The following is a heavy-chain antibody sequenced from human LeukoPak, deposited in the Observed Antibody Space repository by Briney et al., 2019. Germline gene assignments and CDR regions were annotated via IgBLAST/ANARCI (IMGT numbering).Heavy chain of an antibody. CDR3: AKGLSGGGQRGYFDY. J-gene: IGHJ4*02. Sequence: GGSLRLSCAASGFIFSTYGIHWVRQALGKGLEWVAVISNDGSNKYYADSVKGRFTISRDNSKNTLYLQMNSLRAEDTAVYYCAKGLSGGGQRGYFDYWGQGTLVTVSS. CDR1: GFIFSTYG. V-gene: IGHV3-30*18. CDR2: ISNDGSNK. D-gene: IGHD4-23*01.